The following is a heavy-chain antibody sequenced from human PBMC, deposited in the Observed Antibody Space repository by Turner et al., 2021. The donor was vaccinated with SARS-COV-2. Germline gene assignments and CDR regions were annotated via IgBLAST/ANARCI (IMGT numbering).Heavy chain of an antibody. CDR1: GFTFRTYT. V-gene: IGHV3-30*14. J-gene: IGHJ4*02. CDR3: ARGDGYFASGSPVDY. Sequence: VQLVESGGGLVKPGGSLRLTCAASGFTFRTYTMHWVRQAPGEGLEWVAHISYDGSSTYYKDSVKGRFTVSRDNSKNTVYLQMNSLTEGDTAVYFCARGDGYFASGSPVDYWGQGTRVTVSS. CDR2: ISYDGSST. D-gene: IGHD3-10*01.